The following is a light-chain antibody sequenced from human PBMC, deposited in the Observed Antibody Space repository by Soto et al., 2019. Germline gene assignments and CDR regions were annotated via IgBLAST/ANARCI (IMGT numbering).Light chain of an antibody. CDR3: HQYVTSPIT. CDR2: GSA. CDR1: QTVTSDY. J-gene: IGKJ5*01. Sequence: EIVLTQSPGTLSLSPGDRATLSCRASQTVTSDYIAWYQQRRGQAPRLLIYGSASRAAGIPDRFSGSGSGTDFPLTISSLEPEDFAVYYCHQYVTSPITFGQGTRLEIK. V-gene: IGKV3-20*01.